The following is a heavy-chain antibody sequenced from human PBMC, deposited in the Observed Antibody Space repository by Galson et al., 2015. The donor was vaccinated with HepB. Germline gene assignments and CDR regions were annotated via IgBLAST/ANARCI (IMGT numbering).Heavy chain of an antibody. Sequence: SLRLSCAASGFSFSFYGMSWVRQAPGKGLEWVSSISRSSSSIFYADSVKGRFTISRDNAKNSMYLQMNSLRVEDTALYYCARGNHGGEVPAPWWFDPWGQGTLVTVSS. CDR1: GFSFSFYG. J-gene: IGHJ5*02. CDR2: ISRSSSSI. D-gene: IGHD2-2*01. CDR3: ARGNHGGEVPAPWWFDP. V-gene: IGHV3-21*01.